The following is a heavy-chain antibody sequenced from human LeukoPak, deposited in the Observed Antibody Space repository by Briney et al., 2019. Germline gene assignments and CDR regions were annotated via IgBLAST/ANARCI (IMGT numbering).Heavy chain of an antibody. J-gene: IGHJ6*02. CDR3: ARVEYSSYYYYGMDV. D-gene: IGHD6-6*01. CDR2: MNPNSGNT. CDR1: GYTFTSYD. Sequence: ASVTVSFKASGYTFTSYDINWVRQAPGQGLELMGWMNPNSGNTGYAQKFQGRVTMTRNTSISTAYMELSSLRSEDTVVYYCARVEYSSYYYYGMDVWGQGTTVTVSS. V-gene: IGHV1-8*02.